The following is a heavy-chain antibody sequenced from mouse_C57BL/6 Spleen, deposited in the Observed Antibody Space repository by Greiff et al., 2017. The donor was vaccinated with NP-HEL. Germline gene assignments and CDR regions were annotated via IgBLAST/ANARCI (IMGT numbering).Heavy chain of an antibody. Sequence: EVKLMESGGGLVKPGGSLKLSCAASGFTFSNYGMHWVRQAPEEGLEWVAYISSGSSTIYYADTVKGRFTISRDNAKNTLYLQMTSLRSEDTAMYYCARGEKMDYWGQGTSVTVSS. CDR1: GFTFSNYG. J-gene: IGHJ4*01. CDR2: ISSGSSTI. V-gene: IGHV5-17*01. CDR3: ARGEKMDY.